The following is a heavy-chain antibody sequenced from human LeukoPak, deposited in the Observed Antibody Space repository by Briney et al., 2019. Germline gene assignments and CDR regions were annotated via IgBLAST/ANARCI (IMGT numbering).Heavy chain of an antibody. Sequence: PGGSLRLSCAASGFTLSSYSMNWVRQAPGKGLEWVSSISSSSSYIYYADSVKGRFTISRDNAKNSLYLQMNSLRAEDTAVYYCARDFYGDYPVDYWGQGTLVTVSS. CDR1: GFTLSSYS. J-gene: IGHJ4*02. CDR2: ISSSSSYI. CDR3: ARDFYGDYPVDY. V-gene: IGHV3-21*01. D-gene: IGHD4-17*01.